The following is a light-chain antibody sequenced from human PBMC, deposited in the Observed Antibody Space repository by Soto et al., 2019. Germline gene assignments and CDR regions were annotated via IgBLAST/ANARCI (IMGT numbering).Light chain of an antibody. V-gene: IGKV1-39*01. CDR2: VAS. CDR3: EQSFSPPYT. J-gene: IGKJ2*01. Sequence: DIQMTQSPSSLSASVGDRVTITCRASQNINNNLSWYQQKPGKAPKFLIYVASTLQRGVPSRYSGGGSGKEFTLTISSLQPEDFATYYFEQSFSPPYTFGQGTKLE. CDR1: QNINNN.